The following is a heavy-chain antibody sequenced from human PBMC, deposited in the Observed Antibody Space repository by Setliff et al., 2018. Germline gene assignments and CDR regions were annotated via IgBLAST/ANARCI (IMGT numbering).Heavy chain of an antibody. CDR3: ARSDDNFQYPDY. D-gene: IGHD1-1*01. CDR2: IYTNGGT. V-gene: IGHV4-61*09. Sequence: TLSLTCSVSGASISSGNDFWNWIRQPAGKGLEWIGNIYTNGGTDYSPSLRSRVTISLGTSKNQFSLQLTPVTAADTAIYYCARSDDNFQYPDYWGQGTLVTVSS. CDR1: GASISSGNDF. J-gene: IGHJ4*01.